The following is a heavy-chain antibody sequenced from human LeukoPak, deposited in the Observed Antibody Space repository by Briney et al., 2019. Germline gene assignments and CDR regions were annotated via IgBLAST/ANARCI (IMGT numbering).Heavy chain of an antibody. CDR2: IGIDSGNT. J-gene: IGHJ4*02. CDR3: ARDYKCAFDN. V-gene: IGHV3-48*01. D-gene: IGHD1-1*01. CDR1: GFTFSDYS. Sequence: GGSLRLSCAASGFTFSDYSMNWVRQAPGKGLEWILYIGIDSGNTNYADSVKGRFTISGDKAKNSLYLQMNSLRVEDTAVYYCARDYKCAFDNWGQGTLVTVSS.